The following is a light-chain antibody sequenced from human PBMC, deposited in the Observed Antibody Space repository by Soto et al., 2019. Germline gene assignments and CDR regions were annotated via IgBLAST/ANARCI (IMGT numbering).Light chain of an antibody. Sequence: QAVVTQEPSLTVSPGGTVTLTCASSTGAVTSSHYPHWFQQRPGQAPRTLIYDTSNKHSWTPARFSGSLLGGKAALTLSGAQPEDEAEYYCLLSYSCARVVFGGGTKVPS. CDR3: LLSYSCARVV. CDR1: TGAVTSSHY. V-gene: IGLV7-46*01. CDR2: DTS. J-gene: IGLJ2*01.